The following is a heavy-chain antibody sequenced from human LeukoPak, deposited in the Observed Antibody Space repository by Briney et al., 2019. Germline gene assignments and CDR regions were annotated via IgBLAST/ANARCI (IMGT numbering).Heavy chain of an antibody. V-gene: IGHV3-23*01. Sequence: GGSLRLSCAASGFTLSNYAMNWVRQAPGKVLEWVSSINGSGDKTYYADSVKGRFTISRDNSKNTLYLQMNSLRAEDTAVYYCTKPARTDYADYWGQGTLVTVSS. D-gene: IGHD1-14*01. CDR2: INGSGDKT. J-gene: IGHJ4*02. CDR1: GFTLSNYA. CDR3: TKPARTDYADY.